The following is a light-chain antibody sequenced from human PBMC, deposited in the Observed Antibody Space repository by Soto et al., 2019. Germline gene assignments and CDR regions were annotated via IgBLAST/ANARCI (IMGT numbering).Light chain of an antibody. J-gene: IGKJ4*01. CDR3: QQYNSYLLT. V-gene: IGKV1-5*01. CDR2: DAS. CDR1: QSISSW. Sequence: DIQMTQSPSTLCASVGDRVTITCRASQSISSWLAWYQQKPGKAPKLLIYDASSLESGVPSRFSGSGSGTEFTLTISSLQPDDFATYYCQQYNSYLLTFGGGTKADIK.